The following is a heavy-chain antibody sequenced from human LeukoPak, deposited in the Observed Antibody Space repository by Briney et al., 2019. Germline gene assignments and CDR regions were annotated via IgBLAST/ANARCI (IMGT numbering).Heavy chain of an antibody. CDR1: DGSFSGYY. CDR2: VSQTGSRIT. J-gene: IGHJ4*02. CDR3: ARVPIYWQDPYDI. D-gene: IGHD2-8*02. Sequence: LETLCLTSGVYDGSFSGYYLSWIRRPLGKSLERIGQVSQTGSRITNYNPCRQSPVTISAYTTTNQLALQLPSVTAADTAIYYCARVPIYWQDPYDIWGQGTLVTVSS. V-gene: IGHV4-34*01.